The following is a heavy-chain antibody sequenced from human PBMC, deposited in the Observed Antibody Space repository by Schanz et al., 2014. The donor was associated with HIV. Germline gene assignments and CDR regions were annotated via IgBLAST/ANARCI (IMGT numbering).Heavy chain of an antibody. Sequence: EVQLVESGGGVVRPGGSLRLSCAASGFTFDDYIMSWVRQAPGKGLEWVSGMSWNRRRIGYADSVKGRFSISRDNAKNLLFLEMNSLIAEDTALYYCAKGRSGRGALFVGMDVWGQGTTVTVS. D-gene: IGHD3-10*01. CDR3: AKGRSGRGALFVGMDV. V-gene: IGHV3-9*01. CDR1: GFTFDDYI. CDR2: MSWNRRRI. J-gene: IGHJ6*02.